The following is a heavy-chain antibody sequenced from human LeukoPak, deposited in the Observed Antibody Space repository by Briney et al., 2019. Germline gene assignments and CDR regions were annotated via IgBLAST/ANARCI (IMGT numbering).Heavy chain of an antibody. J-gene: IGHJ4*02. CDR2: IIPIFGTA. CDR1: GGTFSSYA. D-gene: IGHD3-22*01. CDR3: AVDSSGYYLFDY. Sequence: SVKVSCKASGGTFSSYAISWVRQAPGQGLEWMEGIIPIFGTANYAQKFQGRVTITADKSTSTAYMELSSLRSEDTAVYYCAVDSSGYYLFDYWGQGTLVTVSS. V-gene: IGHV1-69*06.